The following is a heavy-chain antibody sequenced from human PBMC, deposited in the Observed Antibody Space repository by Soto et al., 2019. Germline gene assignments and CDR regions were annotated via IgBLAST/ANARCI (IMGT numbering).Heavy chain of an antibody. Sequence: SETLSLTCAVSGGSVNNNNWWGWVRQPPGEGLEWIGEVYPTGSTNYNPSVKSRVTMSIDISKNQFSLRLSSVTAADTAVYYCARSRDLVGATENWFDPWGQGTLVTVSS. J-gene: IGHJ5*01. CDR3: ARSRDLVGATENWFDP. D-gene: IGHD1-26*01. V-gene: IGHV4-4*02. CDR2: VYPTGST. CDR1: GGSVNNNNW.